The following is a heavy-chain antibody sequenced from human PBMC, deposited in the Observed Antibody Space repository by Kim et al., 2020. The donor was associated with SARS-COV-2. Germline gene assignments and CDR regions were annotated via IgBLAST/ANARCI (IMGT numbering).Heavy chain of an antibody. J-gene: IGHJ6*02. CDR1: GYTFTSYG. CDR2: ISAYNGNT. CDR3: ARDYYDSSGLIPYYYYGMDV. D-gene: IGHD3-22*01. V-gene: IGHV1-18*01. Sequence: ASVKVSCKASGYTFTSYGISWVRQAPGQGLEWMGWISAYNGNTNYAQKLQGRVTMTTDTSTSTAYMELRSLRSDDTAVYYCARDYYDSSGLIPYYYYGMDVWGQGTTVTVSS.